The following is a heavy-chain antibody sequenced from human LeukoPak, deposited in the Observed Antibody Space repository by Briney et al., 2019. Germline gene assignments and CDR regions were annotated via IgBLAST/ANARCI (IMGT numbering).Heavy chain of an antibody. V-gene: IGHV4-39*01. CDR2: IYYSGST. J-gene: IGHJ4*02. CDR1: GGSISSSSYY. CDR3: ARLEQLVLDY. D-gene: IGHD6-6*01. Sequence: SETLSLACTVSGGSISSSSYYWGWIRQPPGKGLEWIGSIYYSGSTYYNPSLKSRVTISVDTSKNQFSLKLSSVTAADTAVYYCARLEQLVLDYWGQGTLVTVSS.